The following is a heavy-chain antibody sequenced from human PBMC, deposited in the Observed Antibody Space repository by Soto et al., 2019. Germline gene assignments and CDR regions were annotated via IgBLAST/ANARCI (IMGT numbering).Heavy chain of an antibody. J-gene: IGHJ6*03. D-gene: IGHD5-12*01. CDR1: GGSISSYY. V-gene: IGHV4-59*08. CDR3: ARREWLRLSHHYMDV. CDR2: IYYSGST. Sequence: PSETLSLTCTVSGGSISSYYWSWIRQPPGKGLEWIGYIYYSGSTNYNPSLKSRVTISVDTSKNQFSLKLSSVTAADTAVYYCARREWLRLSHHYMDVWGKGTTVTVSS.